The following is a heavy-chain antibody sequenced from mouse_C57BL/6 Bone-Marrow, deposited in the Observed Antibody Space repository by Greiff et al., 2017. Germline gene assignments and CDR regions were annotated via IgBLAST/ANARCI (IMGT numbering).Heavy chain of an antibody. Sequence: VQGVESGAELVKPGASVTMSCKASGYTFTTYPIEWMKQNHGKSLEWIGDFHPYNDDTKYNEKFKGKATLTVEKSSSTVYLELSRLTSDYSAVYYCARGGNYGGYYFDYWGQGTTLTVSS. CDR2: FHPYNDDT. CDR1: GYTFTTYP. CDR3: ARGGNYGGYYFDY. V-gene: IGHV1-47*01. D-gene: IGHD2-1*01. J-gene: IGHJ2*01.